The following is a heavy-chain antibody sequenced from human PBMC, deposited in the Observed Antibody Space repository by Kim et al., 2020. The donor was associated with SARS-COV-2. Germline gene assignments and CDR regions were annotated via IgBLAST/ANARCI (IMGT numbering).Heavy chain of an antibody. J-gene: IGHJ1*01. CDR1: GFTFSSYG. CDR2: IWYDGSNK. D-gene: IGHD3-10*01. CDR3: AKDPSPPQAGSGSYRDFQH. Sequence: GGSLRLSCAASGFTFSSYGMHWVRQAPGKGLEWVAVIWYDGSNKYYADSVKGRFTISRDNSKNTLYLQMNSLRAEDTAVYYCAKDPSPPQAGSGSYRDFQHWGQGTLVTVSS. V-gene: IGHV3-33*06.